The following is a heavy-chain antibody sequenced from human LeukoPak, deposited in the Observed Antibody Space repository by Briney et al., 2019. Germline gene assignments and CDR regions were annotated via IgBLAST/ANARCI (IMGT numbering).Heavy chain of an antibody. D-gene: IGHD6-19*01. CDR2: ISSSSSYI. CDR1: GFTFSSYS. J-gene: IGHJ5*02. CDR3: ARGYSSGWYTTNWFDP. V-gene: IGHV3-21*01. Sequence: PGGSLRLSCAASGFTFSSYSMNWVRQAPGKGLEWVSSISSSSSYIYYADSVKGRFTISRDNSKNTLYLQMNSLRAEDTAVYYCARGYSSGWYTTNWFDPWGQGTLVTVSS.